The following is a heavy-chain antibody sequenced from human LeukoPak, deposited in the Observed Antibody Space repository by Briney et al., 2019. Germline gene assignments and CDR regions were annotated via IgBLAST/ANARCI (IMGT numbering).Heavy chain of an antibody. D-gene: IGHD6-6*01. Sequence: PGGSLRLSCAASGFTFSSYAMHWVRQAPDKGLEWVAVISYDGSNKYYADSVKGRFTISRDNSKNTLYLQMNSLRAEDTAVYYCARDQQLVNYYYGMDVWGQGTTVTVSS. CDR3: ARDQQLVNYYYGMDV. V-gene: IGHV3-30-3*01. J-gene: IGHJ6*02. CDR1: GFTFSSYA. CDR2: ISYDGSNK.